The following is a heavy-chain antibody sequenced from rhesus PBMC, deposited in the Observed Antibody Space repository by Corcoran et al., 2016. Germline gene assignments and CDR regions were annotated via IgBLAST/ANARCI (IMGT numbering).Heavy chain of an antibody. CDR1: GFTFDDYA. D-gene: IGHD5-24*01. CDR2: ISWNSGST. Sequence: EVQLVESGGGVVQPGGSLRLSCAASGFTFDDYAVGWVRQAPGKGLEWVSDISWNSGSTGYAEYVKGRFTISRDNAKNSLYLQMNRLRAEDTALYYCARVGTVSASGGGLDSWGQGVVVTVSS. J-gene: IGHJ6*01. CDR3: ARVGTVSASGGGLDS. V-gene: IGHV3-78*01.